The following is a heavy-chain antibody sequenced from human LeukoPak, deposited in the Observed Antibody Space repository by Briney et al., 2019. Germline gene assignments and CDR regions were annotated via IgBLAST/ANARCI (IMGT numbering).Heavy chain of an antibody. Sequence: GGSLRLSCAASGFTFSSYAMSWVRKAPGKGLEWVSAISGSGGSTYYADSVKGRFTISRDNSKNTLYLQMNSLRAEDTAVYYCAKQYYDFWSGPDWWGQGTLVTVSS. CDR2: ISGSGGST. D-gene: IGHD3-3*01. CDR1: GFTFSSYA. J-gene: IGHJ4*02. CDR3: AKQYYDFWSGPDW. V-gene: IGHV3-23*01.